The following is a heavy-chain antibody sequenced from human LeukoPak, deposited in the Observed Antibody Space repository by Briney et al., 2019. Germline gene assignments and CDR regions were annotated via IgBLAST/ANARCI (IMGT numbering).Heavy chain of an antibody. V-gene: IGHV3-7*03. D-gene: IGHD2/OR15-2a*01. CDR3: ARDLAFSRLDY. J-gene: IGHJ4*02. Sequence: GGSLRLSCAVSGLTFSSSWMDWVRQALGKGLEWVASINPDGIKRYSADSVKGRFTISRDNARNSLYLQMDSLRVEDTAFYYCARDLAFSRLDYWGQGVLVTVSS. CDR1: GLTFSSSW. CDR2: INPDGIKR.